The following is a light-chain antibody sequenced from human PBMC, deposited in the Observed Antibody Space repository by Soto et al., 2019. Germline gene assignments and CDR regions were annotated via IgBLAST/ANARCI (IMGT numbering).Light chain of an antibody. CDR3: QSYDSSLSRSV. V-gene: IGLV1-40*01. CDR2: RNS. CDR1: SSNIGAGYD. J-gene: IGLJ1*01. Sequence: QPVLTQPPSVSGAPGQRVTISCTGSSSNIGAGYDVHWYQQLPGTAPKLLIYRNSNRPSGVPDRFSGSKSGTSASLAITGLQAEDEADYYCQSYDSSLSRSVFGTGTKLTVL.